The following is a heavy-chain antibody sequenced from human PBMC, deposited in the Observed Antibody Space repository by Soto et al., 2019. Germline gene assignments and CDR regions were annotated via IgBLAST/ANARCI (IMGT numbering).Heavy chain of an antibody. J-gene: IGHJ4*02. D-gene: IGHD6-13*01. CDR2: IIPILGIA. V-gene: IGHV1-69*02. CDR1: GGTFSSYT. CDR3: ASFATADTLDY. Sequence: QVQLVQSGAEVKKPGSSVKVSGKASGGTFSSYTISWVRQAPGQGLEWMGRIIPILGIANYAQKFQGRVTLTADKSTSTAYMELSSLRSEDPDVYYFASFATADTLDYWGQGTLVTVST.